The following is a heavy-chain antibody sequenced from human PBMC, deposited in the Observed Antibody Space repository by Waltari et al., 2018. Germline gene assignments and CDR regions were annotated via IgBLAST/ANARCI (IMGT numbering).Heavy chain of an antibody. V-gene: IGHV4-38-2*01. CDR2: IYHSGST. Sequence: QVQLQESGPGLVKPSETLSLTCAVSGYSISSGYYWGWIRQPPGKGLEWIGSIYHSGSTYYNPSLKSRVTISVDTSKNQFSLKLSSVTAADTAVYYCARGRRISRNPLDYWGQGTLVTVSS. J-gene: IGHJ4*02. CDR1: GYSISSGYY. CDR3: ARGRRISRNPLDY.